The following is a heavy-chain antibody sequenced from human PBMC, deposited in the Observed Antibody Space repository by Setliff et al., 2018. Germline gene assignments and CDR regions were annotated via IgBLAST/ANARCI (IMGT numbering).Heavy chain of an antibody. CDR1: GYTFTNYG. Sequence: GASVKVSCKASGYTFTNYGITWVRQAPGQGLEWMGWINNYNFNTNYAQKLQGRVTMTTDTSTSTAYVELRSLRSDDTAMYCCARINFYASTAYYYAPHRWGQGTLIAVSS. CDR3: ARINFYASTAYYYAPHR. D-gene: IGHD3-22*01. CDR2: INNYNFNT. V-gene: IGHV1-18*01. J-gene: IGHJ5*02.